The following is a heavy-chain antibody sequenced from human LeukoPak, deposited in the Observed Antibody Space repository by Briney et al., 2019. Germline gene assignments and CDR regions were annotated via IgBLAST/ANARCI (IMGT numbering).Heavy chain of an antibody. Sequence: GESLRISCKGSGYNFITYWIGWVRQMPGKGLEWMGIIYPGDSDTTYSPSFQGQVTISADKSISTAYLQWSSLKASDTAMYYCARQHPRITIFGVVKSNWFDPWGQGTLVTVSS. D-gene: IGHD3-3*01. CDR3: ARQHPRITIFGVVKSNWFDP. J-gene: IGHJ5*02. CDR1: GYNFITYW. V-gene: IGHV5-51*01. CDR2: IYPGDSDT.